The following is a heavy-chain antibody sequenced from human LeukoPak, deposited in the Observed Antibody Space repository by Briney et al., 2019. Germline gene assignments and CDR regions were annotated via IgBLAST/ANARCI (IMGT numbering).Heavy chain of an antibody. CDR3: ARDRDDSTDAFDI. J-gene: IGHJ3*02. CDR1: GFTLSSYA. D-gene: IGHD3-22*01. V-gene: IGHV3-23*01. CDR2: ISVSGST. Sequence: PGGSLRLSCAASGFTLSSYAMSWVRQGPGKGLEWVSAISVSGSTYYADSVKGRFTISRDNSKNTLYLQMNSLRAEDTAVYYCARDRDDSTDAFDIWGQGTMVTVSS.